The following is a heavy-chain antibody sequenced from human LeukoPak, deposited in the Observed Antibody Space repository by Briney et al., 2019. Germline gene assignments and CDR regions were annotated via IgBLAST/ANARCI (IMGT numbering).Heavy chain of an antibody. D-gene: IGHD2-2*01. CDR1: GFTFSSYG. CDR2: IRYDGSNK. J-gene: IGHJ5*02. CDR3: ARTAAMWSVDWFDP. V-gene: IGHV3-30*02. Sequence: GGSLRLSCAASGFTFSSYGMHWVRQAPGKGLEWVAFIRYDGSNKYYADSVKGRFTISRDNSKNTLYLQMNSLRAEDTAVYYCARTAAMWSVDWFDPWGQGTLVTVSS.